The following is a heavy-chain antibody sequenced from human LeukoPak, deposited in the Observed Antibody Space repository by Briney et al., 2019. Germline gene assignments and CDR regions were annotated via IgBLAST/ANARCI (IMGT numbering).Heavy chain of an antibody. Sequence: PGGSLRLFCAPPGFTFRNSWLHWVRRAPGKGLVWVSRITSDASSTSYADSVKGRFTISRDNAKNTLYLRMNSLRAEDTAVYYCARGHASGWTRDAFDLWGQGTMLTVSS. J-gene: IGHJ3*01. V-gene: IGHV3-74*01. CDR3: ARGHASGWTRDAFDL. D-gene: IGHD6-19*01. CDR2: ITSDASST. CDR1: GFTFRNSW.